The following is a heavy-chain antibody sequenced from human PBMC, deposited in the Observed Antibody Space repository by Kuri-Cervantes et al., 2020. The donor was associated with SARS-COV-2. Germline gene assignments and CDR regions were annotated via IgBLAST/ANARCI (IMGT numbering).Heavy chain of an antibody. CDR1: GFSLSTSGVG. V-gene: IGHV2-5*02. CDR2: IYWDDDK. D-gene: IGHD3-22*01. CDR3: AHRGYYDSSGSLDY. Sequence: GTTLVKPTQTLTLTCTFSGFSLSTSGVGVGWIRQPPGKALEWLALIYWDDDKRYSPSLKSMLTITKDTSKNQVVLTMTNMDPVDTATYYCAHRGYYDSSGSLDYWGQGTLVTVSS. J-gene: IGHJ4*02.